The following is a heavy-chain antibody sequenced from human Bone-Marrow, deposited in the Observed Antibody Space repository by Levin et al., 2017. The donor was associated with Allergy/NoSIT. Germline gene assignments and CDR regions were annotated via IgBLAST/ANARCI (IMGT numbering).Heavy chain of an antibody. V-gene: IGHV1-69*06. CDR1: GGTFSTYG. D-gene: IGHD3-3*01. Sequence: VASVKVSCKASGGTFSTYGISWVRQAPGQGLEWMGGIIPFFGTANYAQKFQGRVTITADKSRSTVYMELSSLTFEDTAMYFCARADGEWLLFAGMDVWGQGTTVTVSS. J-gene: IGHJ6*02. CDR3: ARADGEWLLFAGMDV. CDR2: IIPFFGTA.